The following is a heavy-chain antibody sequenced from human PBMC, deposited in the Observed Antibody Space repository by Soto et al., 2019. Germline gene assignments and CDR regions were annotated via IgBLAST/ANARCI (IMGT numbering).Heavy chain of an antibody. CDR2: ISYDGINE. CDR3: ARDRLRLGELSLIGYFDY. Sequence: QVQLVESGGSVVQPGRSLRLSCEASGFTFTSYAMHWVRQAPGKGLEWVAVISYDGINEYYADSVTGRFTISRDNSKNTLFLQMSSLRVEDTAVYYWARDRLRLGELSLIGYFDYWGQGTLVTVSS. J-gene: IGHJ4*02. CDR1: GFTFTSYA. D-gene: IGHD3-16*02. V-gene: IGHV3-30*15.